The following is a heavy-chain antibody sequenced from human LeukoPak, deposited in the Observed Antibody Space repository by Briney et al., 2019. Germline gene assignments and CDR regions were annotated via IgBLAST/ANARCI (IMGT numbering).Heavy chain of an antibody. D-gene: IGHD5-18*01. CDR2: IYYSGSH. Sequence: PSETLSLTCTVSGGSLSSFYWSWIRQPPGGCREWIGYIYYSGSHYYNPSLKSRVTISVDTSKNQFSLKLSSVTAADTAVYYCAREGRSGYSYGYLSPGVDYWGQGTLVTVSS. V-gene: IGHV4-59*12. J-gene: IGHJ4*02. CDR1: GGSLSSFY. CDR3: AREGRSGYSYGYLSPGVDY.